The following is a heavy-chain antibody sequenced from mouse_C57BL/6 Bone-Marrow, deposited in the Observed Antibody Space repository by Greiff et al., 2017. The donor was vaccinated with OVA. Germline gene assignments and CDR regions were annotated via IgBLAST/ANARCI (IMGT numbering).Heavy chain of an antibody. J-gene: IGHJ4*01. V-gene: IGHV1-19*01. Sequence: VQLQQSGPVLVKPGASVKMSCKASGYTFTDYYMNWVKQSHGKSLEWIGVINPYNGGTSYNQKFKGKATLTVDKSSSTAYMELNSLTSEDSAVYYCARAKILLFYAMDYWGQGTSVTVSS. D-gene: IGHD2-1*01. CDR3: ARAKILLFYAMDY. CDR1: GYTFTDYY. CDR2: INPYNGGT.